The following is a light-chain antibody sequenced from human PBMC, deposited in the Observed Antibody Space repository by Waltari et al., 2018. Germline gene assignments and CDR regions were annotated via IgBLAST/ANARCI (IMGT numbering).Light chain of an antibody. J-gene: IGLJ3*02. CDR1: RNYVGELND. CDR3: CSYAGSHTWV. Sequence: QSALTQPRSVSGSPGPSVTISCTGTRNYVGELNDVSWYQHHPGKAPQLMIYDVTKRPSGVPDRFSGSKSGNTASLTISGLQAEDEADYYCCSYAGSHTWVFGGGTKLTVL. CDR2: DVT. V-gene: IGLV2-11*01.